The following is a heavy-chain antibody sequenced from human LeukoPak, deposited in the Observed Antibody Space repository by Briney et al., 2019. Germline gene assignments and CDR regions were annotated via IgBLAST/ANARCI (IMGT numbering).Heavy chain of an antibody. CDR1: GCTFSSYS. D-gene: IGHD2-2*01. CDR2: IIPIFGIA. V-gene: IGHV1-69*04. CDR3: ATADCSSNSCYSWPANWFDP. Sequence: GASVKVSCKASGCTFSSYSISWVRQAPGQGLEWMGRIIPIFGIANYAQKFQGRVTITADKSTSTAYMELSSLRSEDTTVYYCATADCSSNSCYSWPANWFDPWGQGTLVTVSS. J-gene: IGHJ5*02.